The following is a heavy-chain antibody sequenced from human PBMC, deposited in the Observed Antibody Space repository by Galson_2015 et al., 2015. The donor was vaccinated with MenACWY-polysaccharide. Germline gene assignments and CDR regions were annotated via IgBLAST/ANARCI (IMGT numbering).Heavy chain of an antibody. CDR2: IYTSGST. Sequence: TLSLTCTVSGGPISSGSYYWSWIRQPAGKGLEWIGRIYTSGSTNYNPSLKSRVTISVDTSKNQFSLKVTSVTAADTAVYYCTRGAEAGIVGWVDPWGQGTPVTVSS. D-gene: IGHD1-26*01. J-gene: IGHJ5*02. CDR3: TRGAEAGIVGWVDP. V-gene: IGHV4-61*02. CDR1: GGPISSGSYY.